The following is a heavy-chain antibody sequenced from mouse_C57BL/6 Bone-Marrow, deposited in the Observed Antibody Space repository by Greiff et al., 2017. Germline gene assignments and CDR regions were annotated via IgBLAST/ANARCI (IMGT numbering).Heavy chain of an antibody. D-gene: IGHD1-1*01. CDR1: GFSLTSYA. Sequence: QVQLKQSGPGLVAPSQSLSITCTVSGFSLTSYAISWVRQPPGICLEWLGVIWTGGGTNYNSALKSRLSISKDNSKSQVFLKMNSLQTDDTARYYCARNNPYYYGSIAYWGQGTLVTVSA. CDR3: ARNNPYYYGSIAY. V-gene: IGHV2-9-1*01. J-gene: IGHJ3*01. CDR2: IWTGGGT.